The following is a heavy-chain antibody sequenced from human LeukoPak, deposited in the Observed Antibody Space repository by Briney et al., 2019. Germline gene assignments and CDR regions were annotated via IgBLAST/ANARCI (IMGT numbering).Heavy chain of an antibody. CDR3: ASDPSWFGPDDGWFDP. CDR1: GFTFSSYS. Sequence: GGSLTLSCAASGFTFSSYSMNWVRQAPGKGLEWVSSISSSSSYIYYADSVKGRFTISRDNAKNSLYLQMNSLRAEDTAVYYCASDPSWFGPDDGWFDPWGQGTLVTVSS. CDR2: ISSSSSYI. V-gene: IGHV3-21*01. J-gene: IGHJ5*02. D-gene: IGHD3-10*01.